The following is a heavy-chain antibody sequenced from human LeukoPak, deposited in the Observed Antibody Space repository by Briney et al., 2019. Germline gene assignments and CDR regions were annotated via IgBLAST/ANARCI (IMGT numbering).Heavy chain of an antibody. Sequence: ASVTVSCKASGYTFTSYYMHWVRQAPGQGLEWMGLINPSGGSTSYAQKFQGRVTMTRDTSTSTVYMELSSLRSEDTAVYYCARPGWSSPAAMFGMDVWGQGTTVTVSS. J-gene: IGHJ6*02. CDR1: GYTFTSYY. CDR3: ARPGWSSPAAMFGMDV. CDR2: INPSGGST. D-gene: IGHD2-2*01. V-gene: IGHV1-46*01.